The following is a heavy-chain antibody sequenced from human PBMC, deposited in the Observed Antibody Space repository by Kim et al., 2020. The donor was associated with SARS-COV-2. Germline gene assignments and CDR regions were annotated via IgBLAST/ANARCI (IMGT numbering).Heavy chain of an antibody. CDR2: INPNSGGT. Sequence: ASVKVSCKASGYTFTGYYMHWVRQAPGQGLEWMGRINPNSGGTNYAQKFQGRVTMTRDTSISTAYMELSRLRSDDTAVYYCASYPSSRVYYYYGMDVWGQGTPVTVSS. J-gene: IGHJ6*02. D-gene: IGHD3-10*01. CDR1: GYTFTGYY. V-gene: IGHV1-2*06. CDR3: ASYPSSRVYYYYGMDV.